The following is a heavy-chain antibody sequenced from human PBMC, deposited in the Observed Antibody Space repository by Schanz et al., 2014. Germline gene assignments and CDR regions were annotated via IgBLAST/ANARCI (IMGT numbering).Heavy chain of an antibody. D-gene: IGHD7-27*01. J-gene: IGHJ3*02. CDR2: ISRDGTTS. Sequence: GQLVASGGGLVQPGGSLRLSCAASGFIFNDYYMNWLRQAPGKGLEWLSYISRDGTTSYYADSVKGRFTISRDNAKNSLYLEMTSLRGEDTAVYYCARENLNWEAFDIWGQGTVVTVSS. CDR3: ARENLNWEAFDI. CDR1: GFIFNDYY. V-gene: IGHV3-11*01.